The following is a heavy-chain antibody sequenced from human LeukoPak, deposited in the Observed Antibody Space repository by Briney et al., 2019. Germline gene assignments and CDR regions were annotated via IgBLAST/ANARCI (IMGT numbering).Heavy chain of an antibody. V-gene: IGHV4-34*01. CDR3: ARQGYYYDSSGSR. CDR2: INHSGST. J-gene: IGHJ4*02. CDR1: GGSFSGYY. D-gene: IGHD3-22*01. Sequence: SETLSLTCAVYGGSFSGYYWSWIRQPPGKGLEWIGEINHSGSTNYNPSLKSRVTISVDTSKNQFSLKLSSVTAADTAVYYCARQGYYYDSSGSRWGQGTLVTVSS.